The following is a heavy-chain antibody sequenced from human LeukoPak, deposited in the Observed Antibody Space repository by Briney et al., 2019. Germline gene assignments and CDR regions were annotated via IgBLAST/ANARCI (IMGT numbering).Heavy chain of an antibody. D-gene: IGHD3-10*01. CDR3: ASKTYYYGSGSYYRY. CDR1: GGSFRGYY. V-gene: IGHV4-34*01. CDR2: INHSGST. Sequence: PSETLSLTCAVYGGSFRGYYWSWIRPPPGKGLEWIGEINHSGSTNYNPSLKSRVTISVDTSKNQFSLKLSSVTAADTAVYYCASKTYYYGSGSYYRYWGQGTLVTVSS. J-gene: IGHJ4*02.